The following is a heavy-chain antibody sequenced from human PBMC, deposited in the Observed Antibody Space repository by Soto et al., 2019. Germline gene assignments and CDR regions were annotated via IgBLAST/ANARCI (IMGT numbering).Heavy chain of an antibody. V-gene: IGHV3-30*04. J-gene: IGHJ6*02. CDR1: GFTFHSFS. CDR2: ISFDGSNK. CDR3: ARFSTSLQCLYYYGMDV. Sequence: QVQLVESGGGVVQPGRSLRLSCEASGFTFHSFSMHWVRQAPGKGLEWVAVISFDGSNKDYADSVKGRFTISRDNSKNTLDLPMDSLRPEVRAVYYCARFSTSLQCLYYYGMDVWGQGTTVAVSS. D-gene: IGHD2-2*01.